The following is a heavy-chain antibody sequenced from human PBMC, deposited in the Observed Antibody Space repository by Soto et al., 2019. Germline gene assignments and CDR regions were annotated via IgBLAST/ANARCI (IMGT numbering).Heavy chain of an antibody. CDR1: GFSLSTSGVG. Sequence: QITLKESGPTLVKPTQTLTLTCTFSGFSLSTSGVGVGWIRQPPGKALEWLALIYWDDDKRYSPSLKSRITIXXXXXXXXXXXXXXXXXXXXXXXXXXXXXXXXXXXXXXXXXXXXXXXDIWGQGTMVTVSS. CDR3: XXXXXXXXXXXXXXXXXXXXXDI. J-gene: IGHJ3*02. V-gene: IGHV2-5*02. CDR2: IYWDDDK.